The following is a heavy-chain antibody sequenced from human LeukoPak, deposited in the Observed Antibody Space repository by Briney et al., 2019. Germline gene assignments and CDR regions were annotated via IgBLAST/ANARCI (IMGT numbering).Heavy chain of an antibody. J-gene: IGHJ5*02. CDR1: GYTFTSYD. CDR2: MNPNSGNT. D-gene: IGHD6-19*01. V-gene: IGHV1-8*03. CDR3: ARVRIAVAGKREYYWFDP. Sequence: ASVKVSCKASGYTFTSYDINWVRQATGQGLEWMGWMNPNSGNTGYAQKFQGRVTITRNTSVSTAYMELSSLRSQDTAVYYCARVRIAVAGKREYYWFDPWGQGTLVTVSS.